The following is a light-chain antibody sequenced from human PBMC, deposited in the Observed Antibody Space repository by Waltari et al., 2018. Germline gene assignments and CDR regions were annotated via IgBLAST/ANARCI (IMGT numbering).Light chain of an antibody. CDR1: SSDVGYYNY. CDR3: CSYAGNYLRV. CDR2: DVT. J-gene: IGLJ2*01. Sequence: QSALTQPRSVSGSPGQSVTIACTGTSSDVGYYNYVSWYQQHPGKAPKLMIYDVTGRPAGGPDRFSGSKSGNTASLTISGLQAEDEADYYCCSYAGNYLRVFGGGTKLTVL. V-gene: IGLV2-11*01.